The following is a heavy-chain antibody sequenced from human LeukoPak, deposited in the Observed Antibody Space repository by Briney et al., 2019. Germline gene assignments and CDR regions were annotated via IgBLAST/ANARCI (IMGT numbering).Heavy chain of an antibody. D-gene: IGHD2-2*01. CDR3: AKVETSGGANCYALDY. V-gene: IGHV3-23*01. Sequence: PGGSLRLSCAASGFTFSSYAMTWVRQAPDKGLELVSAISGSDGSTYYADSVKGRFTISRDDSQNTLYLQMNSLRAEDTAVYYCAKVETSGGANCYALDYWGQGTLVTVSS. CDR1: GFTFSSYA. J-gene: IGHJ4*02. CDR2: ISGSDGST.